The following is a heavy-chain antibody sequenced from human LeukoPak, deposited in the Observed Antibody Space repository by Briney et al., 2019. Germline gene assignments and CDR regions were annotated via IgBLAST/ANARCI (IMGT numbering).Heavy chain of an antibody. D-gene: IGHD1-7*01. CDR3: TSYNVELGPDF. Sequence: GASVKVSCKASGYTFSAYYIHWVRQAPGHGLEWMGWIRPNTGATNYAQRFQGRVVVTWDTSISTVYMELSRLRSDDTAMYYCTSYNVELGPDFWGQGTLVTVSS. CDR2: IRPNTGAT. J-gene: IGHJ4*02. CDR1: GYTFSAYY. V-gene: IGHV1-2*02.